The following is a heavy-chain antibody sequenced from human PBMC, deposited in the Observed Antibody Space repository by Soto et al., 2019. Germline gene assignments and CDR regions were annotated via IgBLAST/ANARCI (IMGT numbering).Heavy chain of an antibody. J-gene: IGHJ4*02. V-gene: IGHV3-7*01. CDR3: ASEKYYYGSSGYYLVYYFDY. D-gene: IGHD3-22*01. Sequence: GGSLRLSCAASGFSFSSYWMSWVRQAPGKGLEWVANIKQDGSEKYYVDSVKGRFTISRDNAKNSLYLQLNSLGAEDTAVYYCASEKYYYGSSGYYLVYYFDYWGLGTLVTGSS. CDR2: IKQDGSEK. CDR1: GFSFSSYW.